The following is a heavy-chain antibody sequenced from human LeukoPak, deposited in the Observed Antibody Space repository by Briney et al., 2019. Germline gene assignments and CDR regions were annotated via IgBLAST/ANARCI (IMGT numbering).Heavy chain of an antibody. J-gene: IGHJ4*02. D-gene: IGHD4-23*01. V-gene: IGHV1-46*01. CDR1: GYTFTTYF. CDR2: INPSGATT. Sequence: ASAKVSCKASGYTFTTYFLHWVRQAPGRGLEWMGVINPSGATTSYAQNFQGRVTVTRDTSTSTIFMELSSLRSDDTAVYYCARANTVGGKLWIDYWGQGTLVTVSS. CDR3: ARANTVGGKLWIDY.